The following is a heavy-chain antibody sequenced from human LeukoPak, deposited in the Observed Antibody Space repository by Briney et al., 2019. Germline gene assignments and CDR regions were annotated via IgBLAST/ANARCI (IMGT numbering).Heavy chain of an antibody. CDR1: GGSISRYY. J-gene: IGHJ4*02. D-gene: IGHD5-24*01. V-gene: IGHV4-59*08. Sequence: SETLSLTCTVSGGSISRYYWSWIRQPPGKGLEWIGYMYYSGSTNYNPSLKSRVTISVDTSKNQFSLKLSSVTAADTAVYYCARHEKEMSNWGQGTLVTVSS. CDR2: MYYSGST. CDR3: ARHEKEMSN.